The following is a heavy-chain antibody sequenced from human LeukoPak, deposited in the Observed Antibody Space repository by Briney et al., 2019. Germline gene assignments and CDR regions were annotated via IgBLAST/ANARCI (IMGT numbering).Heavy chain of an antibody. CDR1: GFTFEHYG. D-gene: IGHD4-23*01. CDR2: ITWNSAYK. J-gene: IGHJ5*01. Sequence: GGSLRLSCAASGFTFEHYGMHWVRQVPGKGLEWVSYITWNSAYKGYADSVRGRFAISRGNAKKSLHLQMNSLTGDDTAFYYCAKASDYGGNEFDFWGQGTLVTVSS. CDR3: AKASDYGGNEFDF. V-gene: IGHV3-9*01.